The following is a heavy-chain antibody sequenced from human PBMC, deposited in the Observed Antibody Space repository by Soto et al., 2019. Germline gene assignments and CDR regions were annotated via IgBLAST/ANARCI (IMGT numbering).Heavy chain of an antibody. CDR2: IDPSDSYT. Sequence: PGESLKISCKGSGYSFTSYWISWVRQMPGKGLEWMGRIDPSDSYTNYSPSFQGHVTISADKSISTAYLQWSSLKASDTAMYYCARWGSGSYYYYYGMDVWGQGTTVTVSS. CDR3: ARWGSGSYYYYYGMDV. J-gene: IGHJ6*02. CDR1: GYSFTSYW. D-gene: IGHD3-10*01. V-gene: IGHV5-10-1*01.